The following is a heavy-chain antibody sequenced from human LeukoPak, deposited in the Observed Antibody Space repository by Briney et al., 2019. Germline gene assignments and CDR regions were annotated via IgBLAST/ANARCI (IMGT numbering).Heavy chain of an antibody. Sequence: SETLSLTCTVSGGSISSGGYYWSWLRQHPGKGLEWIGYIYYSGSTYYNPSLKSRVTISVDTSKNQFSLKLSSVAAADTAVYYCARGGDAYNSYYYYYYMDVWGKGTTVTVSS. D-gene: IGHD5-24*01. CDR3: ARGGDAYNSYYYYYYMDV. CDR1: GGSISSGGYY. CDR2: IYYSGST. V-gene: IGHV4-31*03. J-gene: IGHJ6*03.